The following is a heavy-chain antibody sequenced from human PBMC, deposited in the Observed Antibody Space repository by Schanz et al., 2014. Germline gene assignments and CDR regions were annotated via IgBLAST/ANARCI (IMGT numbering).Heavy chain of an antibody. J-gene: IGHJ4*02. CDR1: GFTFSSYS. V-gene: IGHV3-23*04. CDR2: LSGSGGST. CDR3: ASPSGYSDYGTYFDF. D-gene: IGHD5-12*01. Sequence: EVQLVESGGGLVKPGGSLRLSCAASGFTFSSYSMNWVRQAPGKGLEWVSALSGSGGSTYYADSVKGRFTISRDNSKNTLYLQMNSLRAGDTAVYYCASPSGYSDYGTYFDFWGQGTLVTVSS.